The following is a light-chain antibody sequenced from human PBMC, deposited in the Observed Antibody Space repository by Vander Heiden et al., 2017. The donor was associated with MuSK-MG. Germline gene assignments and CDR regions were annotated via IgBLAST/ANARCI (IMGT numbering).Light chain of an antibody. V-gene: IGKV1-39*01. J-gene: IGKJ1*01. CDR3: PQFDSTLPWT. CDR2: AAS. Sequence: DIQMTQSPSSLSASVGDRVTITCRASETINTYLNWYQQKPGKAPKLLIYAASNLESGVPSKFSGSGSGTDFTLTISSLQPEDFASYYCPQFDSTLPWTFGQGTKVEIK. CDR1: ETINTY.